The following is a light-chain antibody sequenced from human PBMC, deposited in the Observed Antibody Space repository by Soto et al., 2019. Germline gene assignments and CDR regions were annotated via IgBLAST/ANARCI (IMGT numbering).Light chain of an antibody. Sequence: QCVLTQPPSASGTPGQGVPISCSGITSNIGSNTVNWYQQLPGTAPKLLIYNNNQRPSGVPDRFSGSKSGTSASLAIGGLQSEDEADYYRAAWDDSLNGYVFGTGTKVTVL. CDR2: NNN. CDR1: TSNIGSNT. J-gene: IGLJ1*01. CDR3: AAWDDSLNGYV. V-gene: IGLV1-44*01.